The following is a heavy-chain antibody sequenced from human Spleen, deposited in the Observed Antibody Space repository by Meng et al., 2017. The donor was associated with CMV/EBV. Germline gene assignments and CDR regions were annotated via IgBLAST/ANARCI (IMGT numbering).Heavy chain of an antibody. Sequence: SCAASGFSFSDYYMTWIRQAPGKGLEWISYISNNDKTIKYADDVKGRFTVSRDNAKNSLHLHMNSLRAEDTAVYYCARIRGAQDGLDPWGQGTLVTVSS. CDR3: ARIRGAQDGLDP. D-gene: IGHD1-26*01. J-gene: IGHJ5*02. CDR1: GFSFSDYY. V-gene: IGHV3-11*01. CDR2: ISNNDKTI.